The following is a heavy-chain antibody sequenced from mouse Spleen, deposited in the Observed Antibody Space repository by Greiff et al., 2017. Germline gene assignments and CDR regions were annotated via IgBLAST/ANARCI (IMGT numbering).Heavy chain of an antibody. D-gene: IGHD3-1*01. CDR3: ARDRTSDWFAY. J-gene: IGHJ3*01. CDR2: ISSGGGST. CDR1: GFTFSSYY. V-gene: IGHV5-9*01. Sequence: EVMLVESGGGLVKLGGSLKLSCAASGFTFSSYYMSWVRQTPEKRLEWVATISSGGGSTYYPDSVKGRFTISRDNAKNTLYLQMSSLNSEDTAVYYCARDRTSDWFAYWGQGTLVTVSA.